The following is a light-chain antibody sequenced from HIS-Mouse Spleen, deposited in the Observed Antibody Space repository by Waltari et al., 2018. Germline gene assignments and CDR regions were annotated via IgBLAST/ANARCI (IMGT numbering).Light chain of an antibody. Sequence: SYELTQPPSVPVPPGQTARITGPGDALPKKYLYWYQQNSGQAPVLVIYEDSKRPSGIPERFSGSSSGTMATSTISGAQVEDEADYYCYSTDSSGNHRVFGGGTKLTVL. V-gene: IGLV3-10*01. J-gene: IGLJ2*01. CDR1: ALPKKY. CDR3: YSTDSSGNHRV. CDR2: EDS.